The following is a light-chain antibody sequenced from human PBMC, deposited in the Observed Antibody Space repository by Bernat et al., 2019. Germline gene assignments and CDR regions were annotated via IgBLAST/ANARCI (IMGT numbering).Light chain of an antibody. V-gene: IGLV2-14*03. CDR3: SSYSSTPAPYV. Sequence: QSALTQPASVSGSPGQSITISCTGTSGDVGGYNYVSWYQQHPGKAPKLMIHDVSDRPSGVSDRFSGSKSGNTASLTISGLQAEDEADYYCSSYSSTPAPYVFGTGTKVTV. J-gene: IGLJ1*01. CDR1: SGDVGGYNY. CDR2: DVS.